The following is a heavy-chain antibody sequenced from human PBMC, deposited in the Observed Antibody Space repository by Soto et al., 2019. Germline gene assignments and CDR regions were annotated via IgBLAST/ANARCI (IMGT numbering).Heavy chain of an antibody. CDR3: ARHPTVTEYYFDY. D-gene: IGHD4-17*01. J-gene: IGHJ4*02. CDR1: GGSISSYY. CDR2: IYYSGST. Sequence: QVQLQESGPGLVKPSETLSLTCTVSGGSISSYYWSWIRQPPGKGLEWIGYIYYSGSTNYNPSLNXRLXISVDTSKNQFSLQLSSVTAADTAVYYCARHPTVTEYYFDYWGQGTLVTVSS. V-gene: IGHV4-59*08.